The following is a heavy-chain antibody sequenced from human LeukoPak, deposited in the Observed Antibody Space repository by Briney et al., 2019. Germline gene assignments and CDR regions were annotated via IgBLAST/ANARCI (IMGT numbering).Heavy chain of an antibody. CDR2: FYSSGSLYNSGNS. D-gene: IGHD3-10*01. CDR3: AREGHVRGLPGVGAFDI. CDR1: GGSISGYY. Sequence: PSETLSLTCTVSGGSISGYYWNWIRQPAGKGLEWIGRFYSSGSLYNSGNSNYNPSLKSRVTISVDTSKSLFSLRLRSVTAADTAVYYCAREGHVRGLPGVGAFDIWGQGATVTVSS. V-gene: IGHV4-4*07. J-gene: IGHJ3*02.